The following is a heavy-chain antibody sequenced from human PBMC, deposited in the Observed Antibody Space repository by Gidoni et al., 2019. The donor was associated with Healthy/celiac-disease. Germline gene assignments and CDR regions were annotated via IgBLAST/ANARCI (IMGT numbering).Heavy chain of an antibody. CDR2: ISYDGSNK. CDR3: AKDHGALRFLEWLYSMDV. CDR1: GFTFSSYG. Sequence: QVQLVESGGGVVQPGRSLRLSCAASGFTFSSYGMHWARQAPGKGLEWVAVISYDGSNKYYADSVKGRFTISRDNSKNTLYLQMNSLRAEDTAVYYCAKDHGALRFLEWLYSMDVWGQGTTVTVSS. J-gene: IGHJ6*02. D-gene: IGHD3-3*01. V-gene: IGHV3-30*18.